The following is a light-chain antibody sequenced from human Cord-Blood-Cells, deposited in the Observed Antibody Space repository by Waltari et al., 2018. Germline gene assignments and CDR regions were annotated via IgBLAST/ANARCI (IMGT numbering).Light chain of an antibody. V-gene: IGLV2-23*02. CDR1: SSAVGSYNL. CDR2: EVS. Sequence: QSALTQPASVSGSPGQSITISCPGTSSAVGSYNLVSWYQQHPGKAPKLMIYEVSKRPSGVSNRFSGSKAGNTASLTISGLQAEDEADYYCCSYAGSSTFVYVFGTGTKVTVL. CDR3: CSYAGSSTFVYV. J-gene: IGLJ1*01.